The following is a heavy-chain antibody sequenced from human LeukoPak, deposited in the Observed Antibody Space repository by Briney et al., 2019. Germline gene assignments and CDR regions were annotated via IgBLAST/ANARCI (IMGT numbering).Heavy chain of an antibody. CDR3: ARGGSDTAMAHDY. Sequence: QPGGSLRLSCAASGFTFSNHWMHWVRQAPGKGLMWVSRINRDGSSTDYADSVKGRFTISRDDAKSTLFLQVNSLRAEDTAVYFCARGGSDTAMAHDYWGQGTLVTVSS. J-gene: IGHJ4*02. CDR2: INRDGSST. CDR1: GFTFSNHW. V-gene: IGHV3-74*01. D-gene: IGHD5-18*01.